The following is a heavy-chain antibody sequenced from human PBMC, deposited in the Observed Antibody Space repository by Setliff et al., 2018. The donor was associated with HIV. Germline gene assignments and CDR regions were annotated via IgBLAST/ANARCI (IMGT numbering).Heavy chain of an antibody. CDR3: ARTGELVRDFFDY. CDR2: IYNSGST. Sequence: SETLSLTCTVSGGSISSGGHYWSWIRQHPGKGLEWIGHIYNSGSTYYNPSLKSRLIILVDTSKTQFSLKVSSVTAADTAVYYCARTGELVRDFFDYWGQGTPVTVSS. J-gene: IGHJ4*02. D-gene: IGHD6-13*01. V-gene: IGHV4-31*03. CDR1: GGSISSGGHY.